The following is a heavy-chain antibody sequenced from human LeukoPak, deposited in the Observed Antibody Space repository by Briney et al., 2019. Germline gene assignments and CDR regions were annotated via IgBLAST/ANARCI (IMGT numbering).Heavy chain of an antibody. CDR2: IRYDGSNK. V-gene: IGHV3-30*02. D-gene: IGHD1-26*01. CDR3: AKDPTYSGSYVD. J-gene: IGHJ4*02. Sequence: GGSLRLSCAASGFIFSSYGMHWVRQAPGKGLEWVAFIRYDGSNKYYADSVKGRFTISRDNSKNTLYLQMSSLRAEDTAVYYCAKDPTYSGSYVDWGQGTLVTVSS. CDR1: GFIFSSYG.